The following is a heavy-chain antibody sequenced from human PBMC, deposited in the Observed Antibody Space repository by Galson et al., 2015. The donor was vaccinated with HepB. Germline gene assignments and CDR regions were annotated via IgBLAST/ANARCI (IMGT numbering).Heavy chain of an antibody. CDR2: ISLSSDII. V-gene: IGHV3-48*02. CDR1: GFTFSRYG. D-gene: IGHD3-16*01. CDR3: ARGSGFGHYFDY. J-gene: IGHJ4*02. Sequence: SLRLSCAASGFTFSRYGMNWVRQAPGKRLEWVSYISLSSDIIYHADSVKGRFTISRDNAKNSLFLQMNSLRDEDTAVYYCARGSGFGHYFDYWGQGTLVTVSS.